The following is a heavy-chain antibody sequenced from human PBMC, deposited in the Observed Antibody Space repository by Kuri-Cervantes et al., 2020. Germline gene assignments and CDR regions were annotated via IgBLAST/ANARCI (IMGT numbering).Heavy chain of an antibody. CDR1: GFTFTSYT. Sequence: GESLKISCAASGFTFTSYTLHWVRQAPGQRLEWMGWINAGNVNTKYSQKFQGRVTITRDTSASTAYMELSSLRSEDTAVYYCARELQTRNYFDYWGQGTLVTVSS. CDR2: INAGNVNT. CDR3: ARELQTRNYFDY. D-gene: IGHD4-11*01. J-gene: IGHJ4*02. V-gene: IGHV1-3*01.